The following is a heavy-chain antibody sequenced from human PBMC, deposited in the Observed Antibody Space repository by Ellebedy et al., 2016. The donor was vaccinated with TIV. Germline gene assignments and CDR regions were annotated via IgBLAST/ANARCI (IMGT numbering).Heavy chain of an antibody. Sequence: GGSLRLSXAASGFTFSSYSMNWVRQAPGKGLEWVSSISSSSSHIYYADSVKGRSTISRDNAKNSLYLQMNSLRAEDTAVYYCARDPDYYYDSSGYYIAPFDYWGQGTLVTVSS. J-gene: IGHJ4*02. CDR1: GFTFSSYS. CDR2: ISSSSSHI. CDR3: ARDPDYYYDSSGYYIAPFDY. D-gene: IGHD3-22*01. V-gene: IGHV3-21*01.